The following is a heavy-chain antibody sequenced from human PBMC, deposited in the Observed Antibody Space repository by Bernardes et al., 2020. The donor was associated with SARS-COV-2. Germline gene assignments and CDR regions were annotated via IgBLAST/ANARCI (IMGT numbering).Heavy chain of an antibody. D-gene: IGHD3-22*01. J-gene: IGHJ5*02. CDR2: IYDNGNT. V-gene: IGHV4-59*01. CDR3: ARWYDSSAYSWLDP. CDR1: GGSISSYY. Sequence: SETLSLTCTVSGGSISSYYWGWIRQSPGKGLEWIGHIYDNGNTNYNPSLESRVTISRDTSKNQFSLKLSSVTAADTAVYFCARWYDSSAYSWLDPWGQGTLVTGSS.